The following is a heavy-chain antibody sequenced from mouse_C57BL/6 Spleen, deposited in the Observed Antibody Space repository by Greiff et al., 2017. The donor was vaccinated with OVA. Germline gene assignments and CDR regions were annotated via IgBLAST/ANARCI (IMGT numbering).Heavy chain of an antibody. CDR2: ISNGGGST. Sequence: DVMLVESGGGLVQPGGSLKLSCAASGFTFSDYYMYWVRQTPEKRLEWVAYISNGGGSTYYPDTVKGRFTISRDNAKNTLYLQMSRLKSEDTAMYYCARGGLYDGFLYAMDYWGQGTSVTVSS. CDR3: ARGGLYDGFLYAMDY. CDR1: GFTFSDYY. D-gene: IGHD2-3*01. J-gene: IGHJ4*01. V-gene: IGHV5-12*01.